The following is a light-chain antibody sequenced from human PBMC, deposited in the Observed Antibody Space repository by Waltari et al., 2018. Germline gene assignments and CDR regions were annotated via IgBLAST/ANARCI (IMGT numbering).Light chain of an antibody. CDR3: CSYAGSSVSV. CDR2: DVN. CDR1: SSDVGNYNL. Sequence: QSALTQTATVSGSPGQSITISCTGSSSDVGNYNLVSWYQQHPGEAPKLIIYDVNKRPLGVSNRFSVSKSGNTASLTISGLQAADEADYYCCSYAGSSVSVFGGGTKVTVL. V-gene: IGLV2-23*02. J-gene: IGLJ3*02.